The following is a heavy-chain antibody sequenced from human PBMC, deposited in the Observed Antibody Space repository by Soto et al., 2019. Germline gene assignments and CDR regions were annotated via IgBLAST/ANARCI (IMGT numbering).Heavy chain of an antibody. J-gene: IGHJ3*02. CDR3: ARGIAQIVVVITPGGAFDI. D-gene: IGHD3-22*01. Sequence: ASETLSLTCTVSGGSISSGGYYWSWIRQHPGKGLEWIGYIYYSGSTYYNPSLKSRVTISVDTSKNQFSLKLSSVTAADTAVYYCARGIAQIVVVITPGGAFDIWGQGTMVTVSS. V-gene: IGHV4-31*03. CDR1: GGSISSGGYY. CDR2: IYYSGST.